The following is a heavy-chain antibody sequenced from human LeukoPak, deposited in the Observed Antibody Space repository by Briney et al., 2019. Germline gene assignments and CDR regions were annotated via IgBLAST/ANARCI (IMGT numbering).Heavy chain of an antibody. V-gene: IGHV4-39*07. J-gene: IGHJ5*02. CDR3: ARYHMVLGLNWFDP. CDR2: IYYSGST. D-gene: IGHD3-10*01. Sequence: SETLSLTCTVSGGSISGSSYYWGWIRQPPGKGLEWIGSIYYSGSTEYNPSLQSRVTISVDTSKNQFSVKLTSVTAADTAVYYCARYHMVLGLNWFDPWGQGTLVTVSS. CDR1: GGSISGSSYY.